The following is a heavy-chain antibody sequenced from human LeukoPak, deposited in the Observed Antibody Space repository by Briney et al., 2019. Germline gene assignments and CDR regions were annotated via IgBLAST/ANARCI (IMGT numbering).Heavy chain of an antibody. CDR2: ISGSGGST. V-gene: IGHV3-23*01. J-gene: IGHJ1*01. D-gene: IGHD6-13*01. CDR1: GFTFSSYA. CDR3: AARIAAAGTRYFQH. Sequence: GGSLRLSCAASGFTFSSYAMSWVRQAPGKGLEWVSAISGSGGSTYYADSVKGRFTISRDNSENTLYLQMNSLRAEDTAVYYCAARIAAAGTRYFQHWGQGTLVTVSS.